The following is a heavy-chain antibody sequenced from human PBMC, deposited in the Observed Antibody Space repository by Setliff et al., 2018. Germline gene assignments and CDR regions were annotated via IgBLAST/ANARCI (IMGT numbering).Heavy chain of an antibody. CDR2: IYSSGTT. CDR1: GGSISSYY. J-gene: IGHJ6*03. D-gene: IGHD3-3*01. CDR3: ARMSRYSEFWSGYAEDYYSSYIDV. Sequence: PSETLSLTCTVSGGSISSYYWSWIRQPPGKGLEWIGYIYSSGTTKYNPSLKSRVTISVDTSKRQFSLNLLSVTAADTAVYYCARMSRYSEFWSGYAEDYYSSYIDVWGTGATVTVSS. V-gene: IGHV4-59*08.